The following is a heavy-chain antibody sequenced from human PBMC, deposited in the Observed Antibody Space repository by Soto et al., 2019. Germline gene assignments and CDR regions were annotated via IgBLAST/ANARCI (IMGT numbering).Heavy chain of an antibody. Sequence: ESGGGLIPPGGSLRLSCAASGFTFSSYSMNWARQAPGKGLEWVAYIDASSKSRYYADSVKGRFTISRDNAKNSLYLQMNSLRDEDTAIYYCATSGSSGWDFDFWGQGTLVTVSS. CDR2: IDASSKSR. J-gene: IGHJ4*02. V-gene: IGHV3-48*02. CDR1: GFTFSSYS. D-gene: IGHD6-19*01. CDR3: ATSGSSGWDFDF.